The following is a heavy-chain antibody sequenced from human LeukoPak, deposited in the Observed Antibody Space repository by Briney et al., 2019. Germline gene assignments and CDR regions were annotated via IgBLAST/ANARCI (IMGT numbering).Heavy chain of an antibody. J-gene: IGHJ5*02. V-gene: IGHV3-7*01. Sequence: GGSLRLSCAASGFTFSGDSMSWVRQPPGKGLEWVASIKRDGSRKYYVDSVKGRFTISRDDAKNSLYLQMNSLRAEDTAVYYCARELRGRGGFDPWGQGTLVTVSS. CDR1: GFTFSGDS. CDR3: ARELRGRGGFDP. CDR2: IKRDGSRK. D-gene: IGHD3-10*01.